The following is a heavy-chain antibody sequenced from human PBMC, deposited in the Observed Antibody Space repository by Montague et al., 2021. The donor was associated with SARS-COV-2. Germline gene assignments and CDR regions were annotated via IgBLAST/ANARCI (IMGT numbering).Heavy chain of an antibody. D-gene: IGHD3-22*01. J-gene: IGHJ3*02. V-gene: IGHV4-31*03. Sequence: TLSLTRTVSGGSISSGGYYWSWIRQHPGQGLEWIGYIYYSGSTYYXPSLKSRVTISVDTSKNQFSLKLSSVTAAATAVYYCARARITMIVVVNAFDIWGQGTMVTVSS. CDR1: GGSISSGGYY. CDR3: ARARITMIVVVNAFDI. CDR2: IYYSGST.